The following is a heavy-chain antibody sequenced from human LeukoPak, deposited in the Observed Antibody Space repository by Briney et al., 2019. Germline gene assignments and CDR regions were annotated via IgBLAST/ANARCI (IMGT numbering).Heavy chain of an antibody. J-gene: IGHJ6*02. Sequence: GGSLRLSCAASGFIFSESGMHWVREAPGKGLEGVAIIWPDGNKRYYGGSVKGRFAICRDNSKNTLYLQMSSLRVEDTAVYYCARDLGGPEGDGLDVWGQGTTVTVSS. CDR1: GFIFSESG. CDR3: ARDLGGPEGDGLDV. V-gene: IGHV3-33*01. CDR2: IWPDGNKR. D-gene: IGHD3-16*01.